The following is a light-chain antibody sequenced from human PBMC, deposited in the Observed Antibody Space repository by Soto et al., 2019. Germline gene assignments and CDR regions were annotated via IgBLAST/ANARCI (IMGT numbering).Light chain of an antibody. V-gene: IGLV2-23*02. CDR3: CSYAGSSTYV. CDR1: SSDVGSYNL. J-gene: IGLJ1*01. CDR2: EVS. Sequence: NSSDVGSYNLVSWYQQHPGKAPKLMIYEVSKRPSGVSNRFSGSKSGNTASLTISGLQAEDEADYYCCSYAGSSTYVFGTGTRVTAL.